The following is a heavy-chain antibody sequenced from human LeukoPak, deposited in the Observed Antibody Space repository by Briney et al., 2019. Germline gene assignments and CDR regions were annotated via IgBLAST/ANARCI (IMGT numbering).Heavy chain of an antibody. Sequence: PGGSLRLSCAASGFTFSSYSMHWVRQVPGKGLEWVAVISYDGRNKNYADSVKGRFTISRDNSENTLYLQMNSLRAEDTAVYYCAADTTDYGDYSYYYGMDVWGQGTTVTVSS. CDR1: GFTFSSYS. CDR2: ISYDGRNK. V-gene: IGHV3-30*03. J-gene: IGHJ6*02. D-gene: IGHD4-17*01. CDR3: AADTTDYGDYSYYYGMDV.